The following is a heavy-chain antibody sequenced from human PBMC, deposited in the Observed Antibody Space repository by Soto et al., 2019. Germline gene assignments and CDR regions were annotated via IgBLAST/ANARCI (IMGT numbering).Heavy chain of an antibody. J-gene: IGHJ4*02. V-gene: IGHV4-59*01. D-gene: IGHD6-6*01. CDR3: ARVGSSSSSESVYFDY. CDR2: IYYSGST. Sequence: TLSLTCTVSGGSISSYYWSWIRQPPGKGLEWIGYIYYSGSTNYNPSLKSRVTISVDTSKNQFSLKLSSVTAADTAVYYCARVGSSSSSESVYFDYWGQGTLVTVSS. CDR1: GGSISSYY.